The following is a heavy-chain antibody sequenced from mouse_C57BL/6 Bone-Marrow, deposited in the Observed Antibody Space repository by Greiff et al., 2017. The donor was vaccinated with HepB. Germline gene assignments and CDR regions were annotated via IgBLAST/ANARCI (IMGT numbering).Heavy chain of an antibody. CDR1: GYTFTSYG. J-gene: IGHJ3*01. D-gene: IGHD1-1*01. CDR2: IYPRSGNT. V-gene: IGHV1-81*01. CDR3: ARGEDYYGSSYAY. Sequence: QVQLKQSGAELARPGASVKLSCKASGYTFTSYGISWVKQRTGQGLEWIGEIYPRSGNTYYNEKFKGKATLTADKSSSTAYMELRSLTSEDSAVYVCARGEDYYGSSYAYWGQGTLVTVSA.